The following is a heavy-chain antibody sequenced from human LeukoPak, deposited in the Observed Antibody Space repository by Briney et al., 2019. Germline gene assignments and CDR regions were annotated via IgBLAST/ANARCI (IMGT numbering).Heavy chain of an antibody. V-gene: IGHV3-48*03. CDR2: ISSSGSTI. Sequence: GGSLRLSCAASGFTFSSYEMNWVRQAPGKGLEWVSYISSSGSTIYYADSVKGRFTISRDNAKNSLYLQMNSLRAEDTAVYYCARAFGRSSSWDLYYGVDVWGKGTTVTVSS. CDR1: GFTFSSYE. J-gene: IGHJ6*04. D-gene: IGHD6-13*01. CDR3: ARAFGRSSSWDLYYGVDV.